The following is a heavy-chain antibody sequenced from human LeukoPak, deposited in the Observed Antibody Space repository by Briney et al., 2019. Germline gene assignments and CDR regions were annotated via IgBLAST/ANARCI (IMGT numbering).Heavy chain of an antibody. J-gene: IGHJ4*02. CDR3: ARVRSDYSSSSPPDY. CDR2: INWNGGST. CDR1: GSTFDDYG. D-gene: IGHD6-6*01. V-gene: IGHV3-20*04. Sequence: GGSLRLSCAASGSTFDDYGMSWVRQAPGKGLEWVSGINWNGGSTGYADSVKGRFTISRDNAKNTLYLQMNSLRAEDTAIYFCARVRSDYSSSSPPDYWGQGTPVTVSS.